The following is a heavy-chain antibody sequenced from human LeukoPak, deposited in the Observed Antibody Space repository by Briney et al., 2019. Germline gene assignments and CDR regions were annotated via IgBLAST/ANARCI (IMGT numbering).Heavy chain of an antibody. CDR1: GFTFDDYA. D-gene: IGHD2-15*01. CDR2: ISWNSGSI. Sequence: GGSLRLSCAASGFTFDDYAMHWVRQAPGKGLEWVSGISWNSGSIGYADSVKGRFTISRDNAKNSLYLQMNSLRAEDTALYYCVCSGSFYWYFDLWGRGTLVTVSS. V-gene: IGHV3-9*01. J-gene: IGHJ2*01. CDR3: VCSGSFYWYFDL.